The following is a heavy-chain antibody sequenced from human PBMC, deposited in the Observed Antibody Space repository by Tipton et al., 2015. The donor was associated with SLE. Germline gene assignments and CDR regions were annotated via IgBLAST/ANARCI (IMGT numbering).Heavy chain of an antibody. CDR3: ANYGDYDDAFDI. J-gene: IGHJ3*02. CDR2: ISSSSSYI. CDR1: GFTFSSYS. D-gene: IGHD4-17*01. Sequence: SLRLSCAASGFTFSSYSMNWVRQAPGKGLEWVSSISSSSSYIYYADSVKGRFTISRDNAKNSLYLQMNSLRAEDTALYYCANYGDYDDAFDIWGQGTMVTVSS. V-gene: IGHV3-21*01.